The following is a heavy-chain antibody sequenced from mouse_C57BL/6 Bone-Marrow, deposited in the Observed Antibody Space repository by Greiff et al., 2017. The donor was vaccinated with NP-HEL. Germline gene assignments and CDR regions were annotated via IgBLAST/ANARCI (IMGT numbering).Heavy chain of an antibody. J-gene: IGHJ3*01. Sequence: VQLQQPGAELVKPGASVKLSCKASGYTFTSYWMHWVKQRPGQGLEWIGMIHPNSGSTNYNEKFKGKATLTVDKSSSTAYMQLSSLTSEDSAVYYCARKGGSGPPFAYWGQGTLVTVSA. D-gene: IGHD3-2*02. CDR2: IHPNSGST. CDR1: GYTFTSYW. V-gene: IGHV1-64*01. CDR3: ARKGGSGPPFAY.